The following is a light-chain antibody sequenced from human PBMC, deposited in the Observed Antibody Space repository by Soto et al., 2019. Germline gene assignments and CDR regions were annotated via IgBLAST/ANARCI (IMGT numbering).Light chain of an antibody. V-gene: IGKV1-5*03. Sequence: DIPMTQSPSTLSASVGDRVTITCRASQSISSWLAWYQQKPGKAPKLLIYKASSLESGVPSRFSGSGSGTEFTLTISSLQPDDFATYYCQQYNIYWTFGRGNKVEIK. CDR2: KAS. CDR3: QQYNIYWT. CDR1: QSISSW. J-gene: IGKJ1*01.